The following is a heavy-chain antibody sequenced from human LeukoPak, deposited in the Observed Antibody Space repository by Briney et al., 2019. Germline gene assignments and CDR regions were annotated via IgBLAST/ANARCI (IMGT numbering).Heavy chain of an antibody. V-gene: IGHV1-18*01. CDR2: ITSYNAYT. CDR3: ASTPRFYDMDV. CDR1: TYTFTNYG. J-gene: IGHJ6*02. Sequence: ASVMVSCKASTYTFTNYGISWVRQAPGQGLEWMGWITSYNAYTNYAQKFQGRVTMTTDTSTRTAYMELRSLRSDGTAIYYCASTPRFYDMDVWGQGTTVTVSS.